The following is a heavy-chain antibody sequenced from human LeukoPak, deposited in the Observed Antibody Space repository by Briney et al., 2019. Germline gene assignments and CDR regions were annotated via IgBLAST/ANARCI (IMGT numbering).Heavy chain of an antibody. V-gene: IGHV4-39*07. J-gene: IGHJ4*02. CDR1: GGSVSSGSYY. Sequence: SETLSLTCTVSGGSVSSGSYYWSWIRQPPGKGLEWIGEINHSGSTNYNPSLKSRVTISVDTSKNQFSLKLSSVTAADTAVYYCARGVRYCSGGSCYDGSKSGDYWGQGTLVTVSS. D-gene: IGHD2-15*01. CDR2: INHSGST. CDR3: ARGVRYCSGGSCYDGSKSGDY.